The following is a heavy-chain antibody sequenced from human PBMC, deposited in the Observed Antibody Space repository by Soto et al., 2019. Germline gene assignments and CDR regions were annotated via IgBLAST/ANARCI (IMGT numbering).Heavy chain of an antibody. J-gene: IGHJ6*01. CDR3: ARDNSLYCSSTSCYSGYYYGMDV. V-gene: IGHV1-69*06. D-gene: IGHD2-2*01. CDR2: IIPIFGTA. CDR1: GGTFSSYA. Sequence: SVKVSCKASGGTFSSYAISWVRQAPGQGLEWMGGIIPIFGTANYAQKFQGRVTITADKSTSTAYMELSSLRSEDTAVYYCARDNSLYCSSTSCYSGYYYGMDVW.